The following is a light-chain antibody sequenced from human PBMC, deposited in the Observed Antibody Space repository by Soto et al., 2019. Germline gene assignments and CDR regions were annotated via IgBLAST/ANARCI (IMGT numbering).Light chain of an antibody. Sequence: QSALTQPPSASRSPGQSVTISCTGTSSDVGGYDYVSWYQQRPGKAPKVIIYDVTKRPSGVPDRFSASKSGNTASLTVSGLQAEDEADYYCSSYAGSNNRVLFGGGTKLTVL. CDR1: SSDVGGYDY. V-gene: IGLV2-8*02. CDR3: SSYAGSNNRVL. CDR2: DVT. J-gene: IGLJ2*01.